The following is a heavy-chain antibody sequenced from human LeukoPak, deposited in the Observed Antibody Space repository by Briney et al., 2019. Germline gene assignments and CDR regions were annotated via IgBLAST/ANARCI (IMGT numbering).Heavy chain of an antibody. CDR3: ARSTMVRGVISYFDY. V-gene: IGHV3-21*01. J-gene: IGHJ4*02. CDR1: GFTFSSYR. D-gene: IGHD3-10*01. Sequence: GGSLRLFCAASGFTFSSYRMNGLRQAPGKGLEWVSSISSSSSYIYYADSVKGRFTISRDNAKNSLYLQMNSLRAEDTAVYYCARSTMVRGVISYFDYWGQGTLVTVSS. CDR2: ISSSSSYI.